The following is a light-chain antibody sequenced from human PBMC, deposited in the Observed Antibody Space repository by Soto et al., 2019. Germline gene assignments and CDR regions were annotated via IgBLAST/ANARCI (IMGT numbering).Light chain of an antibody. V-gene: IGKV3-20*01. J-gene: IGKJ5*01. CDR1: QSVSSTY. CDR3: QENGSSSPIT. CDR2: GAS. Sequence: EIVLTQSPGTLSLSAGERATLSCRASQSVSSTYLAWYQQKPGQAPRLLIYGASSRATGIPYRFSGSRSGTDFTLTISRLEPEDFAVYYCQENGSSSPITFGQGTRREIK.